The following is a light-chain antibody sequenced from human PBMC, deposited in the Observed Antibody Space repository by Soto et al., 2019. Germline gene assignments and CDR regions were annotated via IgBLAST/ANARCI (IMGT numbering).Light chain of an antibody. V-gene: IGKV1-5*03. CDR2: KAS. CDR3: QYYNSYSEA. Sequence: DIQMTQSPSTLSGPVGERVTITSRASQTISSWLAWYQQTPGKAPKLMIYKASTLKSGVPSRFSGSGSGTEFTLTISSLQPDDFATYYCQYYNSYSEAFGQGTTVDIK. CDR1: QTISSW. J-gene: IGKJ1*01.